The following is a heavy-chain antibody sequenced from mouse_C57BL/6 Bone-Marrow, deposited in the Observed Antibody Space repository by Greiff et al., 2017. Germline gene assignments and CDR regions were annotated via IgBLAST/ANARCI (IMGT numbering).Heavy chain of an antibody. CDR2: IHPNSGST. CDR3: ARTGQLRLRFDY. V-gene: IGHV1-64*01. D-gene: IGHD3-2*02. CDR1: GYTFTSYW. J-gene: IGHJ2*01. Sequence: QVQLQQPGAELVKPGASVKLSCKASGYTFTSYWMHWVKQRPGQGLEWIGMIHPNSGSTNYNEKFKSKATLTVDKSSSTAYMQLSSLTSEDSAVYYCARTGQLRLRFDYWGQGTTLTVSS.